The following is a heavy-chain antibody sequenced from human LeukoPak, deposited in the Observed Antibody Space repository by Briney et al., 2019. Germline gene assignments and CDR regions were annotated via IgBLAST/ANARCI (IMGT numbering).Heavy chain of an antibody. CDR1: GESISGYY. J-gene: IGHJ4*02. CDR2: INHSGST. V-gene: IGHV4-34*01. CDR3: ARGGIRRGYSYRNYFDY. Sequence: SETLSLTCTVSGESISGYYWSWIRQPPGKGLEWIGEINHSGSTNYNPSLKSRVTISVDTSKNQFSLKLSSVTAADTAVYYCARGGIRRGYSYRNYFDYWGQGTLVTVSS. D-gene: IGHD5-18*01.